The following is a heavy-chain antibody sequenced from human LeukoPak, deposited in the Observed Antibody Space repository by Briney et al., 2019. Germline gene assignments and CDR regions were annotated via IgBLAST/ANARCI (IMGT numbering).Heavy chain of an antibody. CDR2: IYYSGST. J-gene: IGHJ6*02. Sequence: SETLSLTCSVSGGSISSGDYCWSWIRQPPGKGLEWIGYIYYSGSTYYNPSLKSRVTISVDTSKNQFSLKLSSVTAADTAVYCCARSYYYNYGMDVWGQGTTVTVSS. V-gene: IGHV4-30-4*01. CDR3: ARSYYYNYGMDV. CDR1: GGSISSGDYC.